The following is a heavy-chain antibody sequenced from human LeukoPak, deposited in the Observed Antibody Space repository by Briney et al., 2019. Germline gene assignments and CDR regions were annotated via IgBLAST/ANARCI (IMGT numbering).Heavy chain of an antibody. CDR2: ISYDGSNK. Sequence: GGSLRLSCAASGFTFSSYGMHWVRQAPGKGLEWVGVISYDGSNKYYADSVKGRFTISRDNSKNTLYLQMNSLRAEDTAVYYCAKSPLWFGELSDYWGQGTLVTVSS. CDR1: GFTFSSYG. V-gene: IGHV3-30*18. CDR3: AKSPLWFGELSDY. J-gene: IGHJ4*02. D-gene: IGHD3-10*01.